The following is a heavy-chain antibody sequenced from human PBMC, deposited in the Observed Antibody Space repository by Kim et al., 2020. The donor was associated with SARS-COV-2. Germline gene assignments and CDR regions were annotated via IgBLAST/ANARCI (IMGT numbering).Heavy chain of an antibody. CDR1: GFTFSSYW. CDR2: IKGDGSEE. J-gene: IGHJ4*02. V-gene: IGHV3-7*01. CDR3: LKDYRGD. D-gene: IGHD3-10*01. Sequence: GGSLRLSCAASGFTFSSYWMSWVRQAPGKGLEWVANIKGDGSEEYYAESVKGRFTISRDNAKNSLYLEMNSLRVEDTAVYYCLKDYRGDWGQGTLVTVS.